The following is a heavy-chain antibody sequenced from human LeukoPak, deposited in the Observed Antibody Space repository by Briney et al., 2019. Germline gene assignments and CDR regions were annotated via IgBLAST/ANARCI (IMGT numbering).Heavy chain of an antibody. CDR3: AKYDYGGNPNEYYFDY. V-gene: IGHV3-23*01. D-gene: IGHD4-23*01. Sequence: GGSLRLSCAASGFTFSSYAMSWVRQAPGKGLEWVSTIGDNGDSTYYADSVKGRFTISRDNSKNTLYLQTNSLRAQDTAVYYCAKYDYGGNPNEYYFDYWGQGTLVTVSS. J-gene: IGHJ4*02. CDR1: GFTFSSYA. CDR2: IGDNGDST.